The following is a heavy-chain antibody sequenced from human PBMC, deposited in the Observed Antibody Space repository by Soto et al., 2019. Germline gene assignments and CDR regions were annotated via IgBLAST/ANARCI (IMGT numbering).Heavy chain of an antibody. CDR3: ARDSATVADYYYTMDV. J-gene: IGHJ6*02. CDR2: ISYDGSNK. D-gene: IGHD4-17*01. V-gene: IGHV3-30-3*01. CDR1: GFTFSSYP. Sequence: QVQLVESGGGGVQPGRSLRLSCAASGFTFSSYPMHWVRQAPGKGLEWVAGISYDGSNKYYVDSVKGRFTISRDNSKNPLYLQMNSLIPEDTTVYYCARDSATVADYYYTMDVWGQGTTVTVSS.